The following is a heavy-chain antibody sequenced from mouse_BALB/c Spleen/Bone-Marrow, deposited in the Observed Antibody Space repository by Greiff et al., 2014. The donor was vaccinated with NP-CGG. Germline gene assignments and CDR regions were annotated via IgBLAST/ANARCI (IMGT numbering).Heavy chain of an antibody. CDR2: IDPANGNI. Sequence: VQLQQSGAELVKPGASVKLSCTASGFNIKDTYMHWVKQRPEQGLDWIGRIDPANGNIKYDPKFQGKATITADTSSNAAYLQLSSLTSEDTAVYYCAREDYGNSYAMDYWGQGTSVTVSS. CDR1: GFNIKDTY. D-gene: IGHD2-1*01. V-gene: IGHV14-3*02. J-gene: IGHJ4*01. CDR3: AREDYGNSYAMDY.